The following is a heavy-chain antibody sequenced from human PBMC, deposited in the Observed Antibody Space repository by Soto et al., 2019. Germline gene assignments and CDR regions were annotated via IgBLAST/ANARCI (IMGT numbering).Heavy chain of an antibody. CDR3: ATNLLYGSGSYSWFDP. V-gene: IGHV1-24*01. J-gene: IGHJ5*02. Sequence: ASVKVSCKVSGYTLTELSMHWVRQAPGKGLEWMGGFDPEDGETIYAQKFQGRVTMTEDTSTDTAYMELSSLRSEDTAVYYCATNLLYGSGSYSWFDPWGQGTLVTVSS. CDR1: GYTLTELS. CDR2: FDPEDGET. D-gene: IGHD3-10*01.